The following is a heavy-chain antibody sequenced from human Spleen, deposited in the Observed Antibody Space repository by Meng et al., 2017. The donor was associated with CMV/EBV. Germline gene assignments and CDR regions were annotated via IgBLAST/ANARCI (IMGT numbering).Heavy chain of an antibody. Sequence: GSLRLSCAVYGGSFSGYYWSWIRQPPGKGLEWIGYIYYSGSTNYNPSLKSRVTISVDTSKNQFSLKLSSVTAADTAVYYCARIGRDYYDSSGYYYWGQGTLVTVSS. D-gene: IGHD3-22*01. V-gene: IGHV4-59*01. CDR1: GGSFSGYY. J-gene: IGHJ4*02. CDR2: IYYSGST. CDR3: ARIGRDYYDSSGYYY.